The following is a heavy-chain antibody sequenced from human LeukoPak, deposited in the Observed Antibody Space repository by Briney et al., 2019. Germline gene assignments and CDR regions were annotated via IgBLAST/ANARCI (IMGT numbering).Heavy chain of an antibody. Sequence: GGSLRLSCAASGFTFSGYWMSWVRQAPGKGLEWVSGINWNGGSTGYVDSVKGRFTISRDNAKNSLYLQMNSLRADDTALYYCARRTSFYGMDVWGQGTTVTVSS. CDR3: ARRTSFYGMDV. V-gene: IGHV3-20*04. J-gene: IGHJ6*02. D-gene: IGHD2-2*01. CDR1: GFTFSGYW. CDR2: INWNGGST.